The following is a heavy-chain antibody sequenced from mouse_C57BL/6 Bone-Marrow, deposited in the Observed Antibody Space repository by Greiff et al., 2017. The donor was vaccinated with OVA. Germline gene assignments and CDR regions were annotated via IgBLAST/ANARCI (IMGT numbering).Heavy chain of an antibody. CDR2: INPGSGGT. V-gene: IGHV1-54*01. CDR3: ARGGDY. CDR1: GYAFTNYL. J-gene: IGHJ2*01. Sequence: VKLMESGAELVRPGTSVKVSCKASGYAFTNYLIEWVKQRPGQGLEWIGVINPGSGGTNYNEKFKGKATLTADKSSSTAYMQLSSLTSEDSAVYFCARGGDYWGQGTTLTVSS.